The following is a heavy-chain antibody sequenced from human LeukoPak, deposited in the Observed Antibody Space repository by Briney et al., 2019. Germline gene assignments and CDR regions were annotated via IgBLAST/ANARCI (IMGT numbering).Heavy chain of an antibody. V-gene: IGHV3-23*01. CDR3: AKDPNGDYVGAFDS. D-gene: IGHD4-17*01. CDR2: ISGSGGST. J-gene: IGHJ3*02. Sequence: GGSLRLSCAASGFTFSSYWMHWVRQAPGKGREWVSAISGSGGSTYYADSVKGRFTISRDNSKNTLYLQMNSLRAEDTAVYYCAKDPNGDYVGAFDSWGQGTMVTVSS. CDR1: GFTFSSYW.